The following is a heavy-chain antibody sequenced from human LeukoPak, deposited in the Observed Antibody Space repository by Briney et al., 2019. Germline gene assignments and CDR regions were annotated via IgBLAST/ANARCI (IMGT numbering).Heavy chain of an antibody. D-gene: IGHD6-6*01. J-gene: IGHJ4*02. V-gene: IGHV1-2*06. CDR1: GYSFSGYF. Sequence: ASVKVSCKASGYSFSGYFIHLVRQAPGQGLEWMGRINPNNRDTIFAQKFQGRVTMTRDTSISTAYMERSRLRSDDTAVYYCARDLEYSSSDYWGQGTLVTVSS. CDR3: ARDLEYSSSDY. CDR2: INPNNRDT.